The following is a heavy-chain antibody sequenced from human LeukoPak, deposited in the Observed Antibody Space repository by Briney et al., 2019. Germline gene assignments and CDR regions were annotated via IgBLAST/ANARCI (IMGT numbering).Heavy chain of an antibody. CDR2: IFSGGST. V-gene: IGHV3-53*01. CDR1: GFIVSTNY. J-gene: IGHJ4*02. CDR3: ARCTTGRTFGSLREIKRSREIDY. Sequence: PGGSLRLSCAASGFIVSTNYMSWVRQAPGKGLEWVSVIFSGGSTYYADSVKGRFTISRDKSNNTLYLQMNSLRAEDTAVYYCARCTTGRTFGSLREIKRSREIDYWGQGTLVTVSS. D-gene: IGHD1-1*01.